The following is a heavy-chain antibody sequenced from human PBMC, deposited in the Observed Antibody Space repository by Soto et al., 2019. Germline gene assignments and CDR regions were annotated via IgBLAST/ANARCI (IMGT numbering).Heavy chain of an antibody. Sequence: GGSLRLSCSVSGINFEDFALNWLRQAPGKGLEWVGFIRDKTYGGTTEYAAAVKGRFTISRDDSRDIAYLQMNSLKAEDTAVYYCASGYRRVVAEYFQHWGQGSLVTVSS. V-gene: IGHV3-49*03. J-gene: IGHJ1*01. CDR3: ASGYRRVVAEYFQH. CDR1: GINFEDFA. CDR2: IRDKTYGGTT. D-gene: IGHD3-16*02.